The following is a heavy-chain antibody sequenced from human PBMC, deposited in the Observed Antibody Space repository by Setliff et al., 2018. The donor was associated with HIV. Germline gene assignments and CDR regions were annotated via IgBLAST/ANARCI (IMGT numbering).Heavy chain of an antibody. CDR1: GGSISSGGYY. D-gene: IGHD1-26*01. CDR2: IYHTGKT. J-gene: IGHJ5*02. Sequence: SETLSLTCTVSGGSISSGGYYWSWIRQHPGKGLEWIGYIYHTGKTYYNPSLQSRIIMSLDMSQNQFSLKLSSVTAADTAVYYCAKEGNSVDNWLDPWGPGTLVTVSS. V-gene: IGHV4-31*03. CDR3: AKEGNSVDNWLDP.